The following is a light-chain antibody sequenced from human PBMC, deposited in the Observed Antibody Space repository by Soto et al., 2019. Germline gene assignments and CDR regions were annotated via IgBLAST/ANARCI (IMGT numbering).Light chain of an antibody. CDR1: QSLVFSDGNTY. CDR3: SQDSQWPWT. CDR2: KVS. Sequence: DVVMTQSPLSLSVTLGQPASISCRSSQSLVFSDGNTYLHWFQQRPGQSPRRLIYKVSNRDSGVPDRFTGSGSGTDFPRKISRVEAEDVGIYYCSQDSQWPWTFGQGTKVEVK. J-gene: IGKJ1*01. V-gene: IGKV2-30*01.